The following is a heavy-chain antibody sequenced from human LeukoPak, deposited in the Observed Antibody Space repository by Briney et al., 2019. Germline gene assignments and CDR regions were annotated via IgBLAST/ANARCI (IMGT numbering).Heavy chain of an antibody. CDR1: GGSFSGYY. D-gene: IGHD2-2*01. Sequence: SETLSLTCAVYGGSFSGYYWSWIRQPPGKGLEWIGEINHSGSTNYNPSLKSRVTISVDTSKNQFSLKLSSVTAADTAVYYCARGCSSTSCSHFDYWGQGTLVTVSS. J-gene: IGHJ4*02. CDR2: INHSGST. CDR3: ARGCSSTSCSHFDY. V-gene: IGHV4-34*01.